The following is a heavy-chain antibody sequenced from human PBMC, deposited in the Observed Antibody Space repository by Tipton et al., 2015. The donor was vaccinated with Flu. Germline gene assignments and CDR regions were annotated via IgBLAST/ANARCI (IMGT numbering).Heavy chain of an antibody. J-gene: IGHJ5*02. Sequence: TLSLTCSVSGDSIGNAYYWGWIRQPPGKGLEWIGNIHRSGNTYHNPSLKSRVTISVDSSKNQFSLRLSSVTAADTAVYYCARRDYGNYVSEPKNWFDPWGQGTLVTVSS. CDR1: GDSIGNAYY. D-gene: IGHD4-11*01. V-gene: IGHV4-38-2*01. CDR2: IHRSGNT. CDR3: ARRDYGNYVSEPKNWFDP.